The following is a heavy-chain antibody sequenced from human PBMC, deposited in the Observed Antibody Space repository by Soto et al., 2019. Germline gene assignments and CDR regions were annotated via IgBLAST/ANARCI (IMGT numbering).Heavy chain of an antibody. Sequence: WGSNRHSTTAAEFTSSSYGMHWIRPAPGKGLEWVAVIWYDGSNKYYADSVKGRFTVSRDNSKNTLYLQMNSLRAEDTAVYYCARAFIVGGRYYYYGMDVWGHGSTVIGFS. CDR2: IWYDGSNK. CDR3: ARAFIVGGRYYYYGMDV. V-gene: IGHV3-33*01. CDR1: EFTSSSYG. J-gene: IGHJ6*02. D-gene: IGHD1-26*01.